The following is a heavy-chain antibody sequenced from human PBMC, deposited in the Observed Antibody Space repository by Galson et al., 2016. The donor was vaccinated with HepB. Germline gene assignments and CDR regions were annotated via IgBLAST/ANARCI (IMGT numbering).Heavy chain of an antibody. CDR1: GFTFRDYS. D-gene: IGHD4-17*01. V-gene: IGHV3-64D*06. CDR3: MSPYYGDYKNF. Sequence: SLRLSCAVSGFTFRDYSMHWVRQAPGKRLEYVSAITANGDATFYADSVQGRFTISRDNSKNTSYRQMTSLRSEDTAIYYCMSPYYGDYKNFWGQGTLVTVSS. CDR2: ITANGDAT. J-gene: IGHJ4*02.